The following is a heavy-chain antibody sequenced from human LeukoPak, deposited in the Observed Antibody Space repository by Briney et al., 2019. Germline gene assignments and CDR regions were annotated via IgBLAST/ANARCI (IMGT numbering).Heavy chain of an antibody. CDR2: IYYSGST. V-gene: IGHV4-39*01. CDR1: GGSISSSSYY. J-gene: IGHJ5*02. D-gene: IGHD6-13*01. CDR3: ARIWGSSSWYTRFDP. Sequence: SETLSLTCTVSGGSISSSSYYWGWIRQPPGKGLEWIGSIYYSGSTYYNPSLKSRVTISVDTSKNQFSLELSSVTAADTAVYYCARIWGSSSWYTRFDPWGQGTLVTVSS.